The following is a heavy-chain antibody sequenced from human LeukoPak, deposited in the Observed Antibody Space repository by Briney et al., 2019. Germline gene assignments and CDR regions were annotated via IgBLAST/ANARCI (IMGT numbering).Heavy chain of an antibody. CDR1: GFTFSSYA. Sequence: PGGSLRHSCAASGFTFSSYAMSWVRQAPGKGLEWVSGISGSGGSTYYADSVKGRFTISRDNSKNMLFLQMNSLRADDTAVYHCAKMRGGDGYTDRWGQGTLVTVSS. J-gene: IGHJ5*02. CDR2: ISGSGGST. CDR3: AKMRGGDGYTDR. D-gene: IGHD5-24*01. V-gene: IGHV3-23*01.